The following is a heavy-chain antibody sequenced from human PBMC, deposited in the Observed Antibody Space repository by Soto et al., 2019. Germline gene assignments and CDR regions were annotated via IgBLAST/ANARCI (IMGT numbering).Heavy chain of an antibody. D-gene: IGHD6-19*01. CDR1: GGSISSSNW. J-gene: IGHJ5*02. CDR3: ARDKQQWLLRGYNWFDP. V-gene: IGHV4-4*02. CDR2: IYHSGST. Sequence: PSETLSLTCAVSGGSISSSNWWSWVRQPPGKGLEWIGEIYHSGSTNYNPSLKSRVTISVDKSKNQFSLKLSSVTAADTAVYYCARDKQQWLLRGYNWFDPWGQGTLVTVSS.